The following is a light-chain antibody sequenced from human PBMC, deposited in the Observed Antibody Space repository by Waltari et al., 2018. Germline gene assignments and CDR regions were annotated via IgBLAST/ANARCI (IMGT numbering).Light chain of an antibody. V-gene: IGKV1-39*01. J-gene: IGKJ3*01. Sequence: DIQMTQSPSSLSASVGDRVTITCRASQSINTYLNWYQRKPGEAPKLLFYGASTLESGVPSRFSGSGYGTDFTLTISSLQPEDFATYYCQQGYRIPLAFGPGAKVEMK. CDR3: QQGYRIPLA. CDR1: QSINTY. CDR2: GAS.